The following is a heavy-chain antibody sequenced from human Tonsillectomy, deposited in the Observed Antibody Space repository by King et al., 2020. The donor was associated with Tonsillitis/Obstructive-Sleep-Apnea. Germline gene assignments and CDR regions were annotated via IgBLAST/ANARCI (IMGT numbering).Heavy chain of an antibody. Sequence: VQLVESGGGLVQPGGSLRLSCVASGFTFSNFWMTWVRQAPGKGLEWGANIKQDGSEKYYVVSVNGRFTISRDNAKNSLYLQMNSLRVEDMAVYFCARDRVDRSGYPYYMDVWGKGTTVTVSS. V-gene: IGHV3-7*04. D-gene: IGHD6-19*01. CDR1: GFTFSNFW. J-gene: IGHJ6*03. CDR3: ARDRVDRSGYPYYMDV. CDR2: IKQDGSEK.